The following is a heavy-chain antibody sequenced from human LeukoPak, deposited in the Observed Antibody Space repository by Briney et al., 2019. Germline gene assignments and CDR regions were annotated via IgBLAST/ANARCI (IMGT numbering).Heavy chain of an antibody. J-gene: IGHJ4*02. CDR3: ARKNRISGEDDY. CDR1: GGTFSSYA. V-gene: IGHV1-69*04. D-gene: IGHD1-14*01. Sequence: SVKVSCKASGGTFSSYAISWVRQAPGQGLEWMGRIIPILGIANYAQKFQGRVTITADKSTSTAYMELSSLRSEDTAVYYCARKNRISGEDDYWGQGTLVTVSS. CDR2: IIPILGIA.